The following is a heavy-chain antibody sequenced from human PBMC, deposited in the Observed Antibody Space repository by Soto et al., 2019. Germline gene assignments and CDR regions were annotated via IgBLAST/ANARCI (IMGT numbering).Heavy chain of an antibody. Sequence: ASVKVSFKASGYTFTSYGISWVRQAPGQGLEWMGWISAYNGNTNYAQKLQGRVTMTTDTSTSTAYMELRSLRSDDTAVYYCARELDYYDSSGYYHRWFDPWGQGTLVTVSS. V-gene: IGHV1-18*01. CDR3: ARELDYYDSSGYYHRWFDP. J-gene: IGHJ5*02. CDR1: GYTFTSYG. CDR2: ISAYNGNT. D-gene: IGHD3-22*01.